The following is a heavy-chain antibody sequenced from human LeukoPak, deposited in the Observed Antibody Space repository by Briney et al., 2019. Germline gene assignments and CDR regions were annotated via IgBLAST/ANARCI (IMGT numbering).Heavy chain of an antibody. CDR3: TTDYGQGEKGYCSSTSCYSFDY. Sequence: GGSLRLSCAASGFTFSNAWMSWVRQAPGKGLEWVGRIKSKTDGGTTDYAAPVKGRFTISRDDSKNTLYLQMNSLKTEDTAVYYCTTDYGQGEKGYCSSTSCYSFDYWGQGTLVTVSS. V-gene: IGHV3-15*01. J-gene: IGHJ4*02. CDR2: IKSKTDGGTT. CDR1: GFTFSNAW. D-gene: IGHD2-2*01.